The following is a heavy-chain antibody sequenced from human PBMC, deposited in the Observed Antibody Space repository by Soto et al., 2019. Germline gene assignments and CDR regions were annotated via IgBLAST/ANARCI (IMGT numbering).Heavy chain of an antibody. D-gene: IGHD3-22*01. CDR3: ARDAPYYYDISAYSPPGY. Sequence: QVQLLQSGAEVKKPGASVKVSCKTSGYIFTSYGISWVRQAPGQGLEWMGWISGYKGNTKEAQRFQGRGTLTTDRATPTAYMELRSRTSADTSVYYCARDAPYYYDISAYSPPGYWGQGTLVTVSS. J-gene: IGHJ4*02. CDR1: GYIFTSYG. CDR2: ISGYKGNT. V-gene: IGHV1-18*01.